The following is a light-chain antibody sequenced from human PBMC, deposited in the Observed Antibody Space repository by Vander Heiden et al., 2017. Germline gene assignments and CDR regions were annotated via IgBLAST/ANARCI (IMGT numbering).Light chain of an antibody. CDR2: DDG. J-gene: IGLJ2*01. V-gene: IGLV3-21*02. Sequence: TRGGAVIDRTSVHWYQQTPVKAPVMILYDDGHRPSGIPDRFSGSNSGNTATLTISRVEAGDEADYYCQVWDAPTVHVVFGGGTKLTVL. CDR3: QVWDAPTVHVV. CDR1: VIDRTS.